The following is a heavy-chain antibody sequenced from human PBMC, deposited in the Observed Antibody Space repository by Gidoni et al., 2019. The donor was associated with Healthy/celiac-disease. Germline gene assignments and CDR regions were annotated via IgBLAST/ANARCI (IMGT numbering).Heavy chain of an antibody. CDR3: TTSSPIGLYYFDY. CDR1: GLTFSNAW. D-gene: IGHD1-26*01. CDR2: IKSKTDGETT. Sequence: EVQLVESGGGLVKPGGSLRLSCAASGLTFSNAWMSWVRQAPGKGLEWVGRIKSKTDGETTDYAAPVKGRFTISRDDSKNTLYLQMNSLKTEDTAVYYCTTSSPIGLYYFDYWGQGTLVTVSS. V-gene: IGHV3-15*01. J-gene: IGHJ4*02.